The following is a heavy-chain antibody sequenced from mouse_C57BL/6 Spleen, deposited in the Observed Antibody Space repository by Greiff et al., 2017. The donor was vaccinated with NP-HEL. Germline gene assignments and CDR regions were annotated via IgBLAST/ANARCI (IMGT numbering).Heavy chain of an antibody. CDR3: ARVYYGSSYGAMDY. V-gene: IGHV1-64*01. CDR2: IHPNSGST. Sequence: QVQLQQPGAELVKPGASVKLSCKASGYTFTSYWMHWVKQRPGQGLEWIGMIHPNSGSTNYNEKFKSKATLTVDKSSSTAYMQLSSLTSEDSAVYYCARVYYGSSYGAMDYWGQGTSVTVSS. J-gene: IGHJ4*01. CDR1: GYTFTSYW. D-gene: IGHD1-1*01.